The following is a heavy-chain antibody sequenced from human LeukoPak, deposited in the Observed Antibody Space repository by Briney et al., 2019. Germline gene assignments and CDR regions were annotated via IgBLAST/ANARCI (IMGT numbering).Heavy chain of an antibody. Sequence: PSQTLSLTCTVSGASVSNYDWSWIRQPPGKGLEWIGYVYYSGRTNYNPSLESRVTISVDTSKNQFSLKLTSVTAADTAVYYCAREGETYSSSTPGQANWFDPWGQGTLVTVSS. CDR2: VYYSGRT. CDR3: AREGETYSSSTPGQANWFDP. V-gene: IGHV4-59*02. CDR1: GASVSNYD. D-gene: IGHD6-6*01. J-gene: IGHJ5*02.